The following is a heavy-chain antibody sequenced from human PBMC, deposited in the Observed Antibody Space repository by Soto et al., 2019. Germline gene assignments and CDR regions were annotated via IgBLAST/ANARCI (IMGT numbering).Heavy chain of an antibody. D-gene: IGHD6-19*01. CDR3: ARGPTGWYAYDY. CDR2: INSDATTK. CDR1: GFTFRSSW. J-gene: IGHJ4*02. V-gene: IGHV3-74*01. Sequence: EVQLVESGGGLVQPGGSLRLSCVASGFTFRSSWMHWVRQAPGKGLVWVSRINSDATTKNYAEYAKGRFTTASDNAENTRYLQMASLTAEATAVYVCARGPTGWYAYDYWGQVTLLTVSS.